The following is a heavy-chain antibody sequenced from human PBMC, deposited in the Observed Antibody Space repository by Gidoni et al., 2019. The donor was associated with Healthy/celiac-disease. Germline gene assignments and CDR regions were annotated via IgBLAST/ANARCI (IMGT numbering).Heavy chain of an antibody. CDR1: GYTFTSYY. Sequence: VQLGQSGAEVKKPGASGKVSCKASGYTFTSYYMHWVRQAPGQGLEWMGIINPSGGSTSYAQKFQGRVTMTRDTSTSTVYMELSSLRSEDTAVYYCARELAIVGALEYWGQGTLVTVSS. V-gene: IGHV1-46*01. D-gene: IGHD1-26*01. J-gene: IGHJ4*02. CDR3: ARELAIVGALEY. CDR2: INPSGGST.